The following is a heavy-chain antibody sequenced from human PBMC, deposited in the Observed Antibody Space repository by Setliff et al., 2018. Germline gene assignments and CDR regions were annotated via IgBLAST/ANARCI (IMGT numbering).Heavy chain of an antibody. J-gene: IGHJ3*02. CDR3: ARDVFPYHYEGAFDI. V-gene: IGHV1-46*01. Sequence: ASVKVSCKASGYTFTSHYMHWVRQAPGLGLEWMGTINPSSGRTSYAQKFQGRVTMTRDTSTSTVYMDMSSPRSEDTAVYYCARDVFPYHYEGAFDIWGQGTMVTVSS. CDR1: GYTFTSHY. D-gene: IGHD3-22*01. CDR2: INPSSGRT.